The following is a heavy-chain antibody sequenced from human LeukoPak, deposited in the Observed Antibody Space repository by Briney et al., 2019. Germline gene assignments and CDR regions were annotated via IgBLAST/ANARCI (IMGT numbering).Heavy chain of an antibody. CDR2: ISAYNGNT. CDR3: AREESIGRYQFLHDS. Sequence: ASVKVSCKASGYTFTSYGTSWVRQAPGQGLEWMGWISAYNGNTNYAQKLQGRVTMTTDTSTSTAYMELRSLTSDDTAVYYCAREESIGRYQFLHDSWGQGTLVTVSS. CDR1: GYTFTSYG. J-gene: IGHJ4*02. D-gene: IGHD1-26*01. V-gene: IGHV1-18*01.